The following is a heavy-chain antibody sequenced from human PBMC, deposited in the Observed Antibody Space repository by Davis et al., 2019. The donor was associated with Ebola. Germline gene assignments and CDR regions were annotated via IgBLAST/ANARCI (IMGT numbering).Heavy chain of an antibody. D-gene: IGHD4-17*01. Sequence: GESLKISCKGSGYSFTSYWISWVRQMPGKGLEWMGRIDPSDSYTNYSPSFQGHVTISADKSISTAYLQWSSLKASDTAMYYCARHMNYGDYVGWFDPWGQGTLVTVSS. CDR2: IDPSDSYT. CDR1: GYSFTSYW. J-gene: IGHJ5*02. CDR3: ARHMNYGDYVGWFDP. V-gene: IGHV5-10-1*01.